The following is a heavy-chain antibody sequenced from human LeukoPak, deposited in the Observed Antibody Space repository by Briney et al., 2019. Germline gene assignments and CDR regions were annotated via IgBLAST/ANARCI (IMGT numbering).Heavy chain of an antibody. V-gene: IGHV3-21*01. CDR3: ARVRGIVQPDY. CDR2: ISSSSSYI. J-gene: IGHJ4*02. D-gene: IGHD3-10*01. Sequence: GGSLRLSCAASGFTFSSYSMNWVRQAPGKGLEWVSSISSSSSYIYYADSVKGRFTISRDNAKNSLYLQMNSLRAEGTAVYYCARVRGIVQPDYWGQGTLVTVSS. CDR1: GFTFSSYS.